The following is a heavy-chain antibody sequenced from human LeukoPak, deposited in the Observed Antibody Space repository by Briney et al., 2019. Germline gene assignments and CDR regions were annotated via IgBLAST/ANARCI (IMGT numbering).Heavy chain of an antibody. CDR2: ISYDGSNK. CDR3: ARGAPSGGLYYYYGMDV. D-gene: IGHD3-16*01. CDR1: GFTFSSYG. Sequence: GGSLRLSCAASGFTFSSYGMHWVRQAPGKGLEWVAVISYDGSNKYYADSVKGRFTISRDNSKNTLYLQMNSLRAEDTAVYYCARGAPSGGLYYYYGMDVWGQGTTVTVSS. J-gene: IGHJ6*02. V-gene: IGHV3-30*03.